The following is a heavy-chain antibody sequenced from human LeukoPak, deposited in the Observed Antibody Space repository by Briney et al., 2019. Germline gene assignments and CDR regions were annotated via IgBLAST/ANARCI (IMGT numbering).Heavy chain of an antibody. CDR3: ARYEYLEQEYSRSSGGY. J-gene: IGHJ4*02. CDR1: GYTFTSYG. Sequence: ASVKVSCKASGYTFTSYGISWVRQAPGQGLERMGRINPNSGGTNYAQKFQGRVTMTRDTSISTAYMELSRLRSDDAAVYYCARYEYLEQEYSRSSGGYWGQGTLVTVSS. D-gene: IGHD6-6*01. V-gene: IGHV1-2*06. CDR2: INPNSGGT.